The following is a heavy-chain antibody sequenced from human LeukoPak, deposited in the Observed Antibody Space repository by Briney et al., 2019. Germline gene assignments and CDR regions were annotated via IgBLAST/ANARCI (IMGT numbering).Heavy chain of an antibody. CDR3: ARDGPYGSGSYYFDY. CDR1: GFTFSSYE. CDR2: ISSSGSTI. D-gene: IGHD3-10*01. V-gene: IGHV3-48*03. J-gene: IGHJ4*02. Sequence: PGGSLRLSCAASGFTFSSYEMNWVRQAPGEGLEWVSYISSSGSTIYYADSVKGRFTISRDNAKNSLYLRMNSLRAEDTAVYYCARDGPYGSGSYYFDYWGQGTLVTVSS.